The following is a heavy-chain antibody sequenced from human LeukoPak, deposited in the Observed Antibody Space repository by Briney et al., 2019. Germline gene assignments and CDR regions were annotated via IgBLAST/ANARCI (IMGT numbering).Heavy chain of an antibody. Sequence: GGSLRLSCAASGFTFSSYSMNWVRQAPGKGLEWVSYISSSSSTIYYADSVKGRFTISRDNAKNSLYLQMNSLRAEDTALYYCAKDSGFGELHAFDIWGQGTMVTVSS. CDR1: GFTFSSYS. CDR3: AKDSGFGELHAFDI. J-gene: IGHJ3*02. CDR2: ISSSSSTI. D-gene: IGHD3-10*01. V-gene: IGHV3-48*04.